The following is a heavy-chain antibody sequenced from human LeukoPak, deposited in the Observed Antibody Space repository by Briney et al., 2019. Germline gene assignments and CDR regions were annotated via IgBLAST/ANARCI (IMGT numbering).Heavy chain of an antibody. Sequence: GGSLRLSCAASGFTFSSYWMSWVRQAPGKGLEWVANIKQDGSEKYYVDSVKGRFTISRDNAKNSLNLQMNSLRAEDTAVYYCARLVGEYYYYYMDVWGKGTTVTVSS. CDR1: GFTFSSYW. D-gene: IGHD1-26*01. CDR2: IKQDGSEK. CDR3: ARLVGEYYYYYMDV. J-gene: IGHJ6*03. V-gene: IGHV3-7*01.